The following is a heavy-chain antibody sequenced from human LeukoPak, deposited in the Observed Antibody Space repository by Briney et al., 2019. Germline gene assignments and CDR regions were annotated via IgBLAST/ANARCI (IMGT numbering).Heavy chain of an antibody. CDR3: ARDEIVGATHFDY. V-gene: IGHV3-53*01. CDR2: IYGGGST. D-gene: IGHD1-26*01. J-gene: IGHJ4*02. Sequence: PGGSLRLSCAASGVTVSSNYMSWGRQAPGKGLEWVSVIYGGGSTYYADSVKGRFTISRDNSKNTLYLQMDSLRAEDTAVYYCARDEIVGATHFDYWGQGTLVTVSS. CDR1: GVTVSSNY.